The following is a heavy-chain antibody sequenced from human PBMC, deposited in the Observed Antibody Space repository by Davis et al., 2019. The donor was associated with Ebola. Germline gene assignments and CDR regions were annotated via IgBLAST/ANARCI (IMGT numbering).Heavy chain of an antibody. J-gene: IGHJ6*04. D-gene: IGHD2-2*01. CDR2: ISSSSSYI. V-gene: IGHV3-21*01. CDR1: GFTFSSYS. Sequence: PGGSLRLSCAASGFTFSSYSMNWVRQAPGKGLEWVSSISSSSSYIYYADSVKGRFTISRDNAKNSLYLQMNSLRAEDTAVYYCARDYCSSTSCYVSYYYGMDVWGKGTTVTVSS. CDR3: ARDYCSSTSCYVSYYYGMDV.